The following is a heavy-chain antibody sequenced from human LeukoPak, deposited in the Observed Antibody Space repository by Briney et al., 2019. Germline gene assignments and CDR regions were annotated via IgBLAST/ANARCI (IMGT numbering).Heavy chain of an antibody. V-gene: IGHV4-59*01. J-gene: IGHJ4*02. Sequence: SETLSLTCTVSGGSISSYYWSWIRQPPGKGLEWIGYIYYSGSTNYNPSLKSRVTISVDTSKNQFSLKLSSVTAADTAVYYCAGIYDSSGYRVSLWGQGTLVTXSS. CDR3: AGIYDSSGYRVSL. D-gene: IGHD3-22*01. CDR2: IYYSGST. CDR1: GGSISSYY.